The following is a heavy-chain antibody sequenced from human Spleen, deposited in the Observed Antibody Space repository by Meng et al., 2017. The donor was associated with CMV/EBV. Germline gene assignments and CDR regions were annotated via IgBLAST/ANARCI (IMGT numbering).Heavy chain of an antibody. J-gene: IGHJ4*02. CDR2: TYYRSKWYN. CDR1: GDSVSSNSVA. CDR3: ARHNGGTYRFDC. Sequence: QAQLQQVGPGLVEPSQTLSLPSVTSGDSVSSNSVAWAWIRQSPSRGLEWLGRTYYRSKWYNDYAMFVKSRITISQDTSKNQFSLQLNSVTPEDTAVYYCARHNGGTYRFDCWGQGTLVTVSS. D-gene: IGHD1-26*01. V-gene: IGHV6-1*01.